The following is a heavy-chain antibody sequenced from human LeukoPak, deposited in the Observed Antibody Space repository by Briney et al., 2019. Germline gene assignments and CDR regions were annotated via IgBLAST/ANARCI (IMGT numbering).Heavy chain of an antibody. Sequence: GGSLRLSCAASGFTFSSYDMHWVRQATGKGLEWVSAIGTAGDTYYPGSVKGRFTISRENAKNSLYLQMNSLRAGDTAVYYCARKVRGVIRNWYFDLWGRGTLVTVSS. CDR1: GFTFSSYD. V-gene: IGHV3-13*01. D-gene: IGHD3-10*01. CDR3: ARKVRGVIRNWYFDL. CDR2: IGTAGDT. J-gene: IGHJ2*01.